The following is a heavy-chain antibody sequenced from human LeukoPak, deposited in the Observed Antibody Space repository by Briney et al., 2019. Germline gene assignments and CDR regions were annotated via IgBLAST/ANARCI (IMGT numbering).Heavy chain of an antibody. J-gene: IGHJ4*02. V-gene: IGHV1-69*13. CDR1: GGTFSSYA. CDR3: ARVTYYYDSSGYPLEDY. CDR2: IIPIFGTA. Sequence: GASVKVSCKASGGTFSSYAISWVRQAPGQGLEWMGGIIPIFGTANYAQKFQGRVTITADESTSTAYMELSSLRSEDTAVYYCARVTYYYDSSGYPLEDYWGQGTLVTVSS. D-gene: IGHD3-22*01.